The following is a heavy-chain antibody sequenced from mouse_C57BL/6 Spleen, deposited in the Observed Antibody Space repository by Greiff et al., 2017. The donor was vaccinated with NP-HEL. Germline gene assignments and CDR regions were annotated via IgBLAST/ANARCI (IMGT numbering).Heavy chain of an antibody. J-gene: IGHJ2*01. D-gene: IGHD1-1*01. CDR3: ARDYGSSYYFDY. Sequence: EVKVVESGGGLVKPGGSLKLSCAASRFTFSDYGMHWVRQAPEKGLEWVAYISSGSSTIYYADTVKGRFTISRDNAKNTLFLQMTSLRSEDTAMYYCARDYGSSYYFDYWGQGTTLTVSS. V-gene: IGHV5-17*01. CDR2: ISSGSSTI. CDR1: RFTFSDYG.